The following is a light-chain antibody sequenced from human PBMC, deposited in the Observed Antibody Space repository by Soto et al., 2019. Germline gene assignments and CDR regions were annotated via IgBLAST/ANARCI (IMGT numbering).Light chain of an antibody. Sequence: EFVLTQSPGTLALSPGERAALSCRASQSVSSYLAWYQQKPGQAPRLLIYDASNRATGIPARFSGSGSGTDFTPTISSLEPEDFAVYYCQQRSNWPPWTFGQGTKVDIK. V-gene: IGKV3-11*01. CDR2: DAS. J-gene: IGKJ1*01. CDR1: QSVSSY. CDR3: QQRSNWPPWT.